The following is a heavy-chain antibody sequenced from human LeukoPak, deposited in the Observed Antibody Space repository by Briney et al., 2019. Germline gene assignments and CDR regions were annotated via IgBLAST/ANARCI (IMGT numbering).Heavy chain of an antibody. V-gene: IGHV3-20*01. D-gene: IGHD6-19*01. CDR2: INWNGGST. CDR1: GFTFDDYG. J-gene: IGHJ6*03. Sequence: GGSLRLSCAASGFTFDDYGMSWVRQAPGKGLEWVSGINWNGGSTGYADSVKGRFTISRDNAKNPLYLQMNSLRAEDTALYHCARGGGYSSNSESSYYYYYMDVWGKGTTVTISS. CDR3: ARGGGYSSNSESSYYYYYMDV.